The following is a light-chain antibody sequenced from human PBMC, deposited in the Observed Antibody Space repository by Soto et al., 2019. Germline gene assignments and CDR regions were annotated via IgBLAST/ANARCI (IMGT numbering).Light chain of an antibody. Sequence: DIVLTQSPATLSLSPVERATLSCRASQSVSNNYLAWYQQKPGQAPRLLIYGASSRATGIPARFSGSGSGTDFTLSISRLEPEDFAVYYCQRYDYSPWTFGQGTKVDIK. CDR3: QRYDYSPWT. CDR1: QSVSNNY. V-gene: IGKV3-20*01. CDR2: GAS. J-gene: IGKJ1*01.